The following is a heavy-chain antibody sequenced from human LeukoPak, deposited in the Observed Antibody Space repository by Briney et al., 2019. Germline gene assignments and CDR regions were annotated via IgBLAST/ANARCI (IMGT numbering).Heavy chain of an antibody. Sequence: SVKVSCKCPGGTFSSYAISWVRQAPGQGLEWMGGIIPIFGTANYAQKFQGRVTITADESTSTAYMELSSLRSEDTAVYYCARGGIAVAGLYYYMDVWGKGTTVTVSS. J-gene: IGHJ6*03. CDR2: IIPIFGTA. CDR1: GGTFSSYA. D-gene: IGHD6-19*01. CDR3: ARGGIAVAGLYYYMDV. V-gene: IGHV1-69*13.